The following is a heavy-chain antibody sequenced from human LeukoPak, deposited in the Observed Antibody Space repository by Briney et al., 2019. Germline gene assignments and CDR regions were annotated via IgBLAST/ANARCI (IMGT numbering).Heavy chain of an antibody. D-gene: IGHD1-1*01. CDR1: GFTFSSFD. Sequence: HPGGSLRLSCAASGFTFSSFDMHWVRQPTGQGLEWVSTIGTASDTYYPGSVEGRFTLSRDNAKNSLYLRMNSLTAGDTAVYYCARGPPRGKYYYMDVWGKGTTVTVSS. CDR3: ARGPPRGKYYYMDV. J-gene: IGHJ6*03. V-gene: IGHV3-13*01. CDR2: IGTASDT.